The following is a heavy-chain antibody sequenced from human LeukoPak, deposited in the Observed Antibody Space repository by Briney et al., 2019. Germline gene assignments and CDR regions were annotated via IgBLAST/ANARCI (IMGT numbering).Heavy chain of an antibody. J-gene: IGHJ4*02. Sequence: GASVKVSCKASGYTFITYGINWVRQAPGQGLEWMGWINPNTGNPMYAQGFTGQFVFSLDTSVSTAYLQISSLKAEDTAVYYCARPSGTIFGVVTPFDYWGQGTLVTVSS. V-gene: IGHV7-4-1*02. D-gene: IGHD3-3*01. CDR1: GYTFITYG. CDR3: ARPSGTIFGVVTPFDY. CDR2: INPNTGNP.